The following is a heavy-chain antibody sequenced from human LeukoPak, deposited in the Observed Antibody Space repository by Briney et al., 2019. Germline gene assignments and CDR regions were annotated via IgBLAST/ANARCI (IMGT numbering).Heavy chain of an antibody. CDR2: ISSSGSTI. CDR1: GFTFSSYE. J-gene: IGHJ6*02. Sequence: GGSLRLSCAASGFTFSSYEMNWVRQAPGKGLEWVSYISSSGSTIYYADSVKGRFTISRDNAKNSLYLQMNSLRAEDTAVYYCARMKAYYYGMDVWGQGTTVTVSS. V-gene: IGHV3-48*03. CDR3: ARMKAYYYGMDV.